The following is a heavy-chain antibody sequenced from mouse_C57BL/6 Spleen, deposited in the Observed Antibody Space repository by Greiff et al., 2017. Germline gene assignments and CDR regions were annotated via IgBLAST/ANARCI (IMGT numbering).Heavy chain of an antibody. D-gene: IGHD1-1*01. CDR2: INPSNGGT. CDR3: ARLNTTVVATRDY. V-gene: IGHV1-53*01. Sequence: QVHVKQPGTELVKPGASVTLSCKASGYTFTSYWLHWVKQRPGQGLEWIGNINPSNGGTNYNEKFKSKATLTVDKSSSTAYMQLSSLTSEDSAVYYCARLNTTVVATRDYWGQGTTLTVSS. J-gene: IGHJ2*01. CDR1: GYTFTSYW.